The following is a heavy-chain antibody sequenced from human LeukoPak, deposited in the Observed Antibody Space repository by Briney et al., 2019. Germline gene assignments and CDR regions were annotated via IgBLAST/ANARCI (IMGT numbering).Heavy chain of an antibody. D-gene: IGHD5-18*01. CDR2: ISYDGSNK. CDR3: AKDPGGYSYGFDY. J-gene: IGHJ4*02. CDR1: GFTFSSYG. Sequence: GGSLRLSCAASGFTFSSYGMHWVRQAPGKGLEWVAVISYDGSNKYYADSVKGRFTISRDNSKNTLYLQMNSQRAEDTAVYYCAKDPGGYSYGFDYWGQGTLVTVSS. V-gene: IGHV3-30*18.